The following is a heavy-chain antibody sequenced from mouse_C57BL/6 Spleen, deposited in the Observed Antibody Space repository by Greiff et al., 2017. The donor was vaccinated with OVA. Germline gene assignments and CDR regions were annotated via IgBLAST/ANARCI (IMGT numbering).Heavy chain of an antibody. Sequence: QVQLQQPGAELVKPGASVKLSCKASGYTFTSYWMHWVKQRPGQGLEWIGMIHPNSGSTNYNEKFKSKATLTVDKSSSTAYMQLSSLTSEDSAVCYCARVTAQATIDYWGKGTTLTVSS. V-gene: IGHV1-64*01. CDR1: GYTFTSYW. CDR2: IHPNSGST. CDR3: ARVTAQATIDY. D-gene: IGHD3-2*02. J-gene: IGHJ2*01.